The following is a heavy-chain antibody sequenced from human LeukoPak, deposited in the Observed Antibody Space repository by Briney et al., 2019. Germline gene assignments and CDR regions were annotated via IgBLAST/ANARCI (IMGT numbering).Heavy chain of an antibody. CDR2: IYYSGST. CDR1: GYSISSSSYY. V-gene: IGHV4-39*01. CDR3: ARPAGGAAPFGY. J-gene: IGHJ1*01. D-gene: IGHD2-8*02. Sequence: PSETLSLTCAVSGYSISSSSYYWGWIRQPPGKGLEWIGSIYYSGSTYYNPSLKSRVTISVDTSKNQFSLKLSSVTAADTAVYYCARPAGGAAPFGYWGQGTLVTVSS.